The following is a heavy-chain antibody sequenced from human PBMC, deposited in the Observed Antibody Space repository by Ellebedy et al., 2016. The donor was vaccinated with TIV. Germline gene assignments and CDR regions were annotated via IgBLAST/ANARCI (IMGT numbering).Heavy chain of an antibody. V-gene: IGHV3-23*01. D-gene: IGHD6-19*01. Sequence: GGSLRLSXAASGFTFSSFAMSWVRQAPGKGLEWVSAISGSGGSTYYADSVKGRFTISRDNSKNTLYLQMNSLRAEDTAVYYCAKGGTYSSGWYVWWYWGQGTLVTVSS. CDR1: GFTFSSFA. CDR2: ISGSGGST. J-gene: IGHJ4*02. CDR3: AKGGTYSSGWYVWWY.